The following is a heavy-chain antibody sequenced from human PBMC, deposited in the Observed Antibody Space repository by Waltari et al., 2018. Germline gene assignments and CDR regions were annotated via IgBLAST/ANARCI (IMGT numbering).Heavy chain of an antibody. D-gene: IGHD3-10*01. CDR2: VYYTGST. Sequence: PPGKVLEWIGSVYYTGSTHYNPSLKSRVTISLDMSKNDFSLRLNSATAADTGVYYCARGVGADFDFWGQGTRVTVSS. J-gene: IGHJ4*02. CDR3: ARGVGADFDF. V-gene: IGHV4-39*02.